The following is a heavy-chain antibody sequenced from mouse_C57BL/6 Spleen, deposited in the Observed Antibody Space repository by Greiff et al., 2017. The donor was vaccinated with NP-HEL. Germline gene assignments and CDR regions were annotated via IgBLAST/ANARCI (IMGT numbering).Heavy chain of an antibody. CDR3: ASGTYGSPWYFDV. CDR1: GYSITSDY. V-gene: IGHV3-8*01. CDR2: ISYSGST. D-gene: IGHD1-1*01. Sequence: EVKLVESGPGLAKPSQTLSLTCSVTGYSITSDYWNWIRKFPGNKLEYMGYISYSGSTYYNPSLKSRISITRDTSKNQYYLQLNSVTTEDTATYYCASGTYGSPWYFDVWGTGTTVTVSS. J-gene: IGHJ1*03.